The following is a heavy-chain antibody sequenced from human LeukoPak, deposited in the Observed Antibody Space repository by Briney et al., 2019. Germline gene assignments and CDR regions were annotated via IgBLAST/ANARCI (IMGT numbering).Heavy chain of an antibody. D-gene: IGHD6-13*01. CDR3: ARDGTRAVHGRRDFDY. V-gene: IGHV3-48*03. J-gene: IGHJ4*02. CDR2: ISGSGSTI. CDR1: GFTFSSYE. Sequence: PGGSLRLSCAASGFTFSSYEMNWVRQAPGKGLEWVSYISGSGSTIYYADSVKGRFTISRDNAKNSLYLQMNSLRAEDTVVYYCARDGTRAVHGRRDFDYWGQGTLVTVSS.